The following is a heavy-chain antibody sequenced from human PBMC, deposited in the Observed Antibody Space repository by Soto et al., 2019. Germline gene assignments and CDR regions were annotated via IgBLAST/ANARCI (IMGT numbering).Heavy chain of an antibody. V-gene: IGHV4-34*01. CDR3: ARVSAVEMATLDY. Sequence: QVQLQQWGAGLLKPSETLSLTCAVYGGSFSGYYWSWIRQPPGKGLEWIGEINHSGSTNYNPSLKSRVTISVDTSKNQFSLKLSSVTAADTAVYYCARVSAVEMATLDYWGQGTLVTVSS. CDR2: INHSGST. J-gene: IGHJ4*02. D-gene: IGHD5-12*01. CDR1: GGSFSGYY.